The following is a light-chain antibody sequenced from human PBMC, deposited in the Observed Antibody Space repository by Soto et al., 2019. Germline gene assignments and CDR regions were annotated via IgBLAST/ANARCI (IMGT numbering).Light chain of an antibody. Sequence: IVFTPSPGTLSFFPGGSATPSFKASLSVKSNFLAWYQQIPGQAPRLLIYGASTRATGVPDRFSGSGSGTDFTLTISRLEPEDFAVYYCQQYGSSVVYTFGQGTKVDIK. V-gene: IGKV3-20*01. CDR2: GAS. CDR3: QQYGSSVVYT. J-gene: IGKJ2*01. CDR1: LSVKSNF.